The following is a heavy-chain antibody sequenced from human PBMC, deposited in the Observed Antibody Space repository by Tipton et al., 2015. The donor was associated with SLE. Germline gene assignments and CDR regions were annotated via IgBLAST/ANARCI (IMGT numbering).Heavy chain of an antibody. V-gene: IGHV3-30*04. CDR2: ISYDGSNK. J-gene: IGHJ4*02. CDR1: GFTFSIYA. Sequence: RSLRLSCAASGFTFSIYAMHWVRQAPGKGLEWVAVISYDGSNKYYADSVKGRFTISRDNSKNTLYLQMNSLRAEDTAVYYCASGDIVATYYFDYWGQGTLVTVSS. CDR3: ASGDIVATYYFDY. D-gene: IGHD5-12*01.